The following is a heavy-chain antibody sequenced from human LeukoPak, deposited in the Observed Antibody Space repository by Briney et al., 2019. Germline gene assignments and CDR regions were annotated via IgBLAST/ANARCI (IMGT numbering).Heavy chain of an antibody. V-gene: IGHV1-69*06. CDR2: IIPIFGTA. CDR3: ARAPNTHGDSFDY. D-gene: IGHD4-17*01. CDR1: GGTFSSYA. J-gene: IGHJ4*02. Sequence: RASVKVSCKASGGTFSSYAISWVRQAPGQGLEWMGGIIPIFGTANYAQKFQGRVTITADKSTSTAYMELSSLRSEDTAVYYCARAPNTHGDSFDYWGQGTLVTVSS.